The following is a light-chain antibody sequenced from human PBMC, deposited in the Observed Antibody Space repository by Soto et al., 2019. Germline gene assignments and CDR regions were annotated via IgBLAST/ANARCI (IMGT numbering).Light chain of an antibody. CDR1: QSISGS. J-gene: IGKJ1*01. Sequence: DIQMTQSPSTLSASVGDRVTITCRASQSISGSLAWYQQKPGKAPKLLIYEASNLKSGVPSRFSGIGSGTEYTLTISSLQPDDSASYYCQQYNGYWTFGQGTSVE. CDR3: QQYNGYWT. V-gene: IGKV1-5*03. CDR2: EAS.